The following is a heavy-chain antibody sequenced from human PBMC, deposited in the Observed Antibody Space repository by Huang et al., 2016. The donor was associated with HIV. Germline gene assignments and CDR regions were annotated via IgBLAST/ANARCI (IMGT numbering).Heavy chain of an antibody. J-gene: IGHJ4*02. D-gene: IGHD3-10*01. V-gene: IGHV4-34*02. Sequence: QVQLKQCGAGLLKPSETLSLTCAVYGGAFRGSSWTWIRQCPEKGLEWIGDLNHNGKIICNPSLSARVTISTDTSKNHFSLHRTSVTSADTALYYCARGFNYYASDNLGVYYFDSWGLGTLVTVSP. CDR2: LNHNGKI. CDR1: GGAFRGSS. CDR3: ARGFNYYASDNLGVYYFDS.